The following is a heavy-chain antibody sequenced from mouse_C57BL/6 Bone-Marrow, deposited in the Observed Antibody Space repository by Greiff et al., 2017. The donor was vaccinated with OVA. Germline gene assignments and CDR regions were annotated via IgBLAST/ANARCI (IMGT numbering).Heavy chain of an antibody. CDR3: ARDLLWPYWYFDV. CDR2: INYDGSST. Sequence: EVQLVESEGGLVQPGSSMKLSCTASGFTFSDYYMAWVRQVPEKGLEWVANINYDGSSTYYLDSLKSRFIISRDNAKNILYLQMSSLKSEDTATYYCARDLLWPYWYFDVWGTGTTVTVSS. CDR1: GFTFSDYY. J-gene: IGHJ1*03. V-gene: IGHV5-16*01. D-gene: IGHD2-1*01.